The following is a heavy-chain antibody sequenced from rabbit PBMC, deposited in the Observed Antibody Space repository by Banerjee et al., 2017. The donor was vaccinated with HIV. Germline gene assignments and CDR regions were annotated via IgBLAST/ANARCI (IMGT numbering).Heavy chain of an antibody. D-gene: IGHD8-1*01. CDR1: GFSFSSSYW. V-gene: IGHV1S45*01. J-gene: IGHJ6*01. Sequence: QEQLEESGGDLVKPEGSLTLTCTASGFSFSSSYWICWVRQAPGKGLEWIACIYGGSSGVTYYANWAKGRFTISKTSSTTVTLQMTSLTAADTATYFCARSVGSSYYYGMDLWGPGTLVTVS. CDR3: ARSVGSSYYYGMDL. CDR2: IYGGSSGVT.